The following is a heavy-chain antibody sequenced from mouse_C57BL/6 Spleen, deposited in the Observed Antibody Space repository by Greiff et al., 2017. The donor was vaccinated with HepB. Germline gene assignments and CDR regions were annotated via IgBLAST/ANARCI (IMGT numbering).Heavy chain of an antibody. Sequence: VQLQQSGPELVKPGASVKISCKASGYTFTDYYMNWVKQSHGKSLEWIGDINPNNGGTSYNQKFKGKATLTVDKSSSTAYMELRSLTSEDSAVYYCARIGDGYLYWYFDVWGTGTTVTVSS. V-gene: IGHV1-26*01. CDR2: INPNNGGT. CDR3: ARIGDGYLYWYFDV. CDR1: GYTFTDYY. D-gene: IGHD2-3*01. J-gene: IGHJ1*03.